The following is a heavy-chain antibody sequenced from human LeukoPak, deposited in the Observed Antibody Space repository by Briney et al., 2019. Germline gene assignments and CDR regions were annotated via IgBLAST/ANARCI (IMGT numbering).Heavy chain of an antibody. CDR3: ARSAVGNWFDP. J-gene: IGHJ5*02. CDR2: ISAYNGNT. CDR1: GYTFTSYG. D-gene: IGHD1-26*01. V-gene: IGHV1-18*01. Sequence: ASVKASCTASGYTFTSYGISWVRQAPGQGLEWMGWISAYNGNTNYAQKLQGRVTMTTDTSTSTAYMELRSLRSDDTAVYYCARSAVGNWFDPWGKGTLVTVSS.